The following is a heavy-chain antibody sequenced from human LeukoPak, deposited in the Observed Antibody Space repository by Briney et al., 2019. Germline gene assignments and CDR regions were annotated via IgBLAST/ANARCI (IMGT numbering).Heavy chain of an antibody. J-gene: IGHJ6*02. V-gene: IGHV1-18*01. D-gene: IGHD2-2*02. CDR3: ARVDCSSTSCYTYYYYYGMDV. CDR1: GYTFTSYG. CDR2: ISAYNGNT. Sequence: GASVKVSCKASGYTFTSYGISWVRQAPGQGLGWMGWISAYNGNTNYAQKLQGRVTMTTDTSTSTAYMELRSLRSDDTAVYYCARVDCSSTSCYTYYYYYGMDVWGQGTTVTVSS.